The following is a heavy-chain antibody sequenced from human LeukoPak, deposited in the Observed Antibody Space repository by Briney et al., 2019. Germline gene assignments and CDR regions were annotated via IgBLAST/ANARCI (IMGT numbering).Heavy chain of an antibody. D-gene: IGHD1-7*01. CDR3: ARDPPEDEWNSLDS. CDR1: GGSVNGYY. V-gene: IGHV4-59*02. CDR2: IHYSGLT. Sequence: SETLSLTCNVSGGSVNGYYWNWIRQAPGKGLEWIGFIHYSGLTVYSPSLQSRVSMPVDTSRNQFSLDLSSVTAADTALYYCARDPPEDEWNSLDSWGQGILVTVSS. J-gene: IGHJ4*02.